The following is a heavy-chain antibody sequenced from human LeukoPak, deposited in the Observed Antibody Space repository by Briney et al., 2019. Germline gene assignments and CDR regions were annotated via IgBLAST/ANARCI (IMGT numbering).Heavy chain of an antibody. J-gene: IGHJ6*02. V-gene: IGHV3-11*01. CDR1: GFTFSDYY. CDR2: ISSSGSTI. D-gene: IGHD1-20*01. Sequence: PGGSLRLPCAASGFTFSDYYMSWIRQAPGKGLEWVSYISSSGSTIYYADSVKGRFTISRDNAKNSLYLQMNSLRAEDTAVYYCARDPGYNWNDGYYYGMDVWGQGTTVTVSS. CDR3: ARDPGYNWNDGYYYGMDV.